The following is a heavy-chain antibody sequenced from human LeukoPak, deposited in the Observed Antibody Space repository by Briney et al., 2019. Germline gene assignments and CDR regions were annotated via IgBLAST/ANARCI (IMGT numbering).Heavy chain of an antibody. CDR3: ARQTGSGLFILP. J-gene: IGHJ4*02. CDR2: IYYVGNT. V-gene: IGHV4-39*01. Sequence: SETLSLTCTVSSGSISSSNYFWGWIRQPPGKGLEWIGIIYYVGNTYYNASLKSQVSISIDTSKNQFSLRLTSVTAADTAVYYCARQTGSGLFILPGGQGTLVTVSS. CDR1: SGSISSSNYF. D-gene: IGHD3/OR15-3a*01.